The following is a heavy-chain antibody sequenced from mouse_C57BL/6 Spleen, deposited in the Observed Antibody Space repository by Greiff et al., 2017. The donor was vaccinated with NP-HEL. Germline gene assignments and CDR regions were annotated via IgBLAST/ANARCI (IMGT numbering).Heavy chain of an antibody. V-gene: IGHV1-7*01. CDR2: LTPSSGYP. CDR3: ARDWDEAY. CDR1: GYTFTSYW. J-gene: IGHJ3*01. Sequence: VQLQESGAELAKPGASVKLSCKASGYTFTSYWMHWVQQRPGQGLEWIGYLTPSSGYPTYNQKFKDKATLTADKSSSTAYMQLSSLTYEDSAVYYCARDWDEAYWGQGTLVTVSA. D-gene: IGHD4-1*01.